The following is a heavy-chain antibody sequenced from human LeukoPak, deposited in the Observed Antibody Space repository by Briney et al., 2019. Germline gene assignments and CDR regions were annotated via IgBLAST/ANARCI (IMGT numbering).Heavy chain of an antibody. D-gene: IGHD5-12*01. Sequence: ASVKVSCKASGYTFTSYGISWVRQAPGQGLEWMGWISAYNGNTNYAQKLQGRVTMTTDTSTSTAYMELRRLRSDDTAVYYCARDHIVATTDDAFDIWGQGTMVTVSS. CDR2: ISAYNGNT. V-gene: IGHV1-18*01. CDR3: ARDHIVATTDDAFDI. CDR1: GYTFTSYG. J-gene: IGHJ3*02.